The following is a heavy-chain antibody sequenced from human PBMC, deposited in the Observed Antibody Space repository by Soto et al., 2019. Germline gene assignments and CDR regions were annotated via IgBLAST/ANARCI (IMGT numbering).Heavy chain of an antibody. J-gene: IGHJ6*02. Sequence: GGSLRLSCAASGFTVSSNYMSWVRQAPGKGLEWVSVIYSGGSTYYADSVKGRFTISRDNSKNTLYPQMNSLRAEDTAVYYCARGSYYYGMDVWGQGTTVTVSS. CDR1: GFTVSSNY. CDR3: ARGSYYYGMDV. V-gene: IGHV3-53*01. CDR2: IYSGGST.